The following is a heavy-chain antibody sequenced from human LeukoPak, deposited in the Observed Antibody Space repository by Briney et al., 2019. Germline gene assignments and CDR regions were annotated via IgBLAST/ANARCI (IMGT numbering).Heavy chain of an antibody. V-gene: IGHV3-23*01. CDR2: IGGSGDKT. CDR1: GFTFNRNA. CDR3: VRRGDASSGWGDHDF. J-gene: IGHJ4*02. Sequence: GGSLRLSCAASGFTFNRNAISWVRLAPGKGLEWVSTIGGSGDKTFYADSVKGRFTISRDNSKNMVHLQMNSLTGEDTALYYCVRRGDASSGWGDHDFWGQGALVTVSS. D-gene: IGHD6-19*01.